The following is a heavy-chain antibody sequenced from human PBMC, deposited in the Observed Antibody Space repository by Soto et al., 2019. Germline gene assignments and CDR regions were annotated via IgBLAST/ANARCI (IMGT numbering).Heavy chain of an antibody. V-gene: IGHV2-5*02. CDR3: VHSRCGGDCLQSYSSHYYYGMDI. CDR1: GFSLSTGGMG. D-gene: IGHD2-21*02. Sequence: QITLKESGPTLVKPTQTLTLTCTFSGFSLSTGGMGVGWIRQPPGKALEWLALIYWDGDRRYRPSLMSRLTIAKDTSKNQVVLRMTNMDPVDTATYYCVHSRCGGDCLQSYSSHYYYGMDIWGQGTTVTVSS. CDR2: IYWDGDR. J-gene: IGHJ6*02.